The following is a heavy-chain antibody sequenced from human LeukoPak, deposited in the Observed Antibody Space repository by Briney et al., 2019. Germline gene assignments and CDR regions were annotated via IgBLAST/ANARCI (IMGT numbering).Heavy chain of an antibody. CDR1: GDSLTHGGFY. J-gene: IGHJ5*02. D-gene: IGHD4/OR15-4a*01. CDR2: VYYSGTT. Sequence: SATLSLTFNVSGDSLTHGGFYWAWIRQSPGKGLEWIGNVYYSGTTQYNPSLKGRVTISMDMSKNQFSLNLNSVSVTDTAIYYCARRDYAAWFDPWGQGTLVTVSS. CDR3: ARRDYAAWFDP. V-gene: IGHV4-39*01.